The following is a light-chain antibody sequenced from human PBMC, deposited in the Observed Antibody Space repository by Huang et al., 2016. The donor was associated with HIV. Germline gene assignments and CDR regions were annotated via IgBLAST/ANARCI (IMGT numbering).Light chain of an antibody. J-gene: IGKJ4*01. CDR3: QQYNNWPPLT. V-gene: IGKV3-15*01. CDR2: CAS. Sequence: EIMMTQSPTTLSVSPGDRVTLACRASHSVSSNLAWYQHKHGRAPRRLIYCASARATCIPSRFSGSGSGTEFTLTISSLQSEDFALYYGQQYNNWPPLTFGGGTKVEIK. CDR1: HSVSSN.